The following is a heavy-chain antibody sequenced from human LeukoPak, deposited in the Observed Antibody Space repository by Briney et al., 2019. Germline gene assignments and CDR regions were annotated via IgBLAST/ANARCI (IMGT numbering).Heavy chain of an antibody. D-gene: IGHD6-19*01. V-gene: IGHV3-11*04. CDR1: GFTFSDYY. Sequence: GGSLRLSCAASGFTFSDYYMSWIRQAPGKGLEWVSYISSSGSTIYYADSVKGRFTISRDNAKNSLYLQMNSLRAEDTAVYYCVRVWYSSAPGGAFDIWGQGTMVTVSS. CDR2: ISSSGSTI. CDR3: VRVWYSSAPGGAFDI. J-gene: IGHJ3*02.